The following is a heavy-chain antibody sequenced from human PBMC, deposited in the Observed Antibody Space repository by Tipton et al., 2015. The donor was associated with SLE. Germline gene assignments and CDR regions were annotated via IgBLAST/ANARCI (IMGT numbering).Heavy chain of an antibody. V-gene: IGHV4-59*11. Sequence: TLSLTCTVSGGSISSHYWSWIRQPPGKALELIGYIYYSGNTNYNPSLKRRVTISVDTSKNQFSLKLSSVTAADTAVYYCARDLSPYSSSWDDAFDIWGQGTMITVSS. J-gene: IGHJ3*02. CDR1: GGSISSHY. CDR2: IYYSGNT. D-gene: IGHD6-13*01. CDR3: ARDLSPYSSSWDDAFDI.